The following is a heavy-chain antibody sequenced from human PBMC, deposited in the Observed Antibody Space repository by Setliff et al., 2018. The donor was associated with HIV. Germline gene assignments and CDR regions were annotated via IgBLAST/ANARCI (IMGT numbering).Heavy chain of an antibody. Sequence: PGGSLRLSCVASGFTFKDFAMYWVRQAPGKGLEWVSAISYDGSRIHYADSVKGRFTISRDNSKNTLYLQVNSLRPEDTAVYHCASARIPTGGTSTSFDYWGQGTLVTVS. D-gene: IGHD1-1*01. J-gene: IGHJ4*02. CDR1: GFTFKDFA. CDR3: ASARIPTGGTSTSFDY. CDR2: ISYDGSRI. V-gene: IGHV3-30*03.